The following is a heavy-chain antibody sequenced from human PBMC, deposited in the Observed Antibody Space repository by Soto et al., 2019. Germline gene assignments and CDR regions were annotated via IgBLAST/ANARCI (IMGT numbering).Heavy chain of an antibody. CDR1: GFTFSSYG. J-gene: IGHJ4*02. Sequence: GGSLRLSCAASGFTFSSYGAHWVRQAPGRGLEWVATIAHDGSEKFYADSVKGRFTTSRDNAENSLYLQMNSLRPEDTALYYCVRSKGGYSYGTPFDYWGQGTLVTVSS. V-gene: IGHV3-7*03. CDR2: IAHDGSEK. CDR3: VRSKGGYSYGTPFDY. D-gene: IGHD5-18*01.